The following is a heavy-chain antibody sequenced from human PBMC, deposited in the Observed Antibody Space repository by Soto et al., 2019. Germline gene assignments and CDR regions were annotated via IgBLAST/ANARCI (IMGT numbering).Heavy chain of an antibody. V-gene: IGHV3-23*01. J-gene: IGHJ4*02. Sequence: GGSLRLSCVASGFSFSSYPMTWVRQAPGKGLEWVSVISGSGTNTYYAESVKGQFTISRDSSQNTLYLQMNSLRAEDTAVYYCAKEKPTTTCFDSWGQGTLVTVSS. CDR2: ISGSGTNT. CDR3: AKEKPTTTCFDS. CDR1: GFSFSSYP. D-gene: IGHD1-1*01.